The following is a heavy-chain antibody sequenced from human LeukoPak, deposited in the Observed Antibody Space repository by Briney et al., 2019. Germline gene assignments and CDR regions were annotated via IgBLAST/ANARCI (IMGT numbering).Heavy chain of an antibody. D-gene: IGHD5-18*01. CDR2: VRDNGEN. CDR1: GGSINTYY. J-gene: IGHJ3*02. Sequence: PSETLSLTCTVSGGSINTYYWSWIRQPPGKGLEWIAYVRDNGENNYNPSLKSRVAITVDTANNQISLRLNFVTAADPAIYYSARQPANTAAFDIWGLGTMVAVSS. V-gene: IGHV4-59*08. CDR3: ARQPANTAAFDI.